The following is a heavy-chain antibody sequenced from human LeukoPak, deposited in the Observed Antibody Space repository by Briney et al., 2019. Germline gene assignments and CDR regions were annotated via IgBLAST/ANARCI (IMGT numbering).Heavy chain of an antibody. CDR1: GFTFRSYA. Sequence: GRSLRLSCVGTGFTFRSYAMTWIRQAPGKGLEWDADIGGSGSSAFYADSVKGRFTISRDNAKSTLYVEMHSLRVEDTAVYFCAKLADFWSGYYSSFYYYYMDVWGKGTAVTVSS. V-gene: IGHV3-23*01. J-gene: IGHJ6*03. CDR3: AKLADFWSGYYSSFYYYYMDV. D-gene: IGHD3-3*01. CDR2: IGGSGSSA.